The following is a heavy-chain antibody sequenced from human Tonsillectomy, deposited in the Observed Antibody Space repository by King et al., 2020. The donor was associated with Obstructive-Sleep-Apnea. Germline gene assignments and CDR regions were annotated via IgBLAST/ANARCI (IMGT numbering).Heavy chain of an antibody. CDR1: GYSFSGYW. V-gene: IGHV5-51*01. CDR2: IFPGDSDT. CDR3: ARFDDYGELYSGDAFDS. Sequence: QLVQSGAEVKKPGESLKISCKASGYSFSGYWIGWVRQMPGKGLEWMAIIFPGDSDTRYSPSFQGQVTISADKSISTAYLQWSSLKASDTAMYYCARFDDYGELYSGDAFDSWGQGTMVTVSS. D-gene: IGHD4-17*01. J-gene: IGHJ3*02.